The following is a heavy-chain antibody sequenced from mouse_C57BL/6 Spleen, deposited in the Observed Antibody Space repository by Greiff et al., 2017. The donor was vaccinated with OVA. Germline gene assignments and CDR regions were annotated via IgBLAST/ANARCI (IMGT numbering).Heavy chain of an antibody. J-gene: IGHJ4*01. CDR2: IYPGSGST. D-gene: IGHD1-1*01. Sequence: VQLQQPGAELVKPGASVKMSCKASGYTFTSYWITWVKQRPGQGLEWIGDIYPGSGSTNYNEKFKSKATLTVDTSSSTAYMQLSSLTSEDSAVYYGARRDYYGSSYYAMDYWGQGTSVTVSS. V-gene: IGHV1-55*01. CDR3: ARRDYYGSSYYAMDY. CDR1: GYTFTSYW.